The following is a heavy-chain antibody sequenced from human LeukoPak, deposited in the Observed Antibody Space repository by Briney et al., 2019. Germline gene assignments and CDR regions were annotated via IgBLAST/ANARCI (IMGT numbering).Heavy chain of an antibody. CDR2: IYSGGST. CDR3: ARDLIGFGELLGY. V-gene: IGHV3-53*01. Sequence: GGSLRLSCAASGFTISSNYMSWVRQAPGKGLEWVSVIYSGGSTYYADSVKGRFTISRDNSKNTLYLQMNRLRAEDTAVYYCARDLIGFGELLGYWGQGTLVTVSS. D-gene: IGHD3-10*01. J-gene: IGHJ4*02. CDR1: GFTISSNY.